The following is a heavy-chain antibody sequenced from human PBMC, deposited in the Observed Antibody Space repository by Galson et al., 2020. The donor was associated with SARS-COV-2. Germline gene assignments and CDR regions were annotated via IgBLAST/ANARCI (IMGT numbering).Heavy chain of an antibody. CDR1: GGSISSGSYY. CDR2: IYTSGST. D-gene: IGHD1-20*01. CDR3: AIGKVLASLDY. J-gene: IGHJ4*02. V-gene: IGHV4-61*02. Sequence: SETLSLTCTVSGGSISSGSYYWSWIRQPAGKGLEWIGRIYTSGSTNYNPSLKSRVTISVDKSKNQFSLKLSSVTAADTAVYYCAIGKVLASLDYWGQGTLVTVSS.